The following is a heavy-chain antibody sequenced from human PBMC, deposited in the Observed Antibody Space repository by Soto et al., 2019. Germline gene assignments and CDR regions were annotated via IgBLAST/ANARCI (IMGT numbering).Heavy chain of an antibody. CDR3: AREVSPGGTDSSSRYYYYGMDV. Sequence: QVQLVQSGAEVKKPGSSVKVSCKASGGTFSSYAISWVRQAPGQGLEWMGGIIPIFGTANYAQKFQGRVTITADESTSTAYMELSSLRSEDTAVYYCAREVSPGGTDSSSRYYYYGMDVWGQGTTVTVSS. V-gene: IGHV1-69*12. D-gene: IGHD6-6*01. CDR1: GGTFSSYA. CDR2: IIPIFGTA. J-gene: IGHJ6*02.